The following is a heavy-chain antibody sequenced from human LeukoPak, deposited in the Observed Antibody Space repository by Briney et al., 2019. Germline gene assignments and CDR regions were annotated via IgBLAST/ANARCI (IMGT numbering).Heavy chain of an antibody. D-gene: IGHD6-13*01. V-gene: IGHV1-18*04. J-gene: IGHJ4*02. CDR2: ISAYNGNT. Sequence: GESLKISCKGSGYSFTSYWIGWARQAPGQGLEWMGWISAYNGNTNYAQKLQGRVTMTTDTSTSTAYMELRSLRSDDTAVYYCARDSGSAKYSSSLGYWGQGTLVTVSS. CDR3: ARDSGSAKYSSSLGY. CDR1: GYSFTSYW.